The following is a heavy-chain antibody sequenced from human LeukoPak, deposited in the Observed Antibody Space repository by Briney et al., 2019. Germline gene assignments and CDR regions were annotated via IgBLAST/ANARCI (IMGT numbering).Heavy chain of an antibody. D-gene: IGHD6-13*01. CDR3: ARLAGIAAAGTFDY. Sequence: SEILSLTCTVSGGSISSYYWSWIRQPAGKGLEWIGRIYTSGSTNYNPSLKSRVTMSVDTSKNQFSLKLSSVTAADTAVYYCARLAGIAAAGTFDYWGQGTLVTVSS. CDR2: IYTSGST. CDR1: GGSISSYY. V-gene: IGHV4-4*07. J-gene: IGHJ4*02.